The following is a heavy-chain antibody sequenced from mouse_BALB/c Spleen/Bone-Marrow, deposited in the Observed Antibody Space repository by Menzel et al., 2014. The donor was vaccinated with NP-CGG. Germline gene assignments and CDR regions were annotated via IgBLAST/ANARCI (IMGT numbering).Heavy chain of an antibody. D-gene: IGHD3-2*01. CDR3: ARDISGYVRAMDY. J-gene: IGHJ4*01. CDR1: GYTFTGYA. V-gene: IGHV1-67*01. Sequence: QVQLQQSGPELVSPGVSVKISCKAFGYTFTGYAIHWVKQSHSKSLEWIGIISTYSANTNYNQKFKGKATMTVDKSSSTAYMELARLTFEDSAIYFCARDISGYVRAMDYWGQGTSVTVSS. CDR2: ISTYSANT.